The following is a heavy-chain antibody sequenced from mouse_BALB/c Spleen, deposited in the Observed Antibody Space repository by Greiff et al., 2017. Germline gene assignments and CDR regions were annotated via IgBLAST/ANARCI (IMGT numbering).Heavy chain of an antibody. J-gene: IGHJ4*01. Sequence: EVQGVESGGDLVKPGGSLKLSCAASGFTFSSYGMSWVRQTPDKRLEWVATISSGGSYTYYPDSVKGRFTISRDNAKNTLYLQMSSLKSEDTAMYYCARPLITTVDLYAMDYWGQGTSVTVSS. D-gene: IGHD1-1*01. CDR3: ARPLITTVDLYAMDY. V-gene: IGHV5-6*01. CDR2: ISSGGSYT. CDR1: GFTFSSYG.